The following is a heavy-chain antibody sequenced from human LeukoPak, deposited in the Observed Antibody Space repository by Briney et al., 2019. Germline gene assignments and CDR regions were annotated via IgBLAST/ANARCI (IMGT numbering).Heavy chain of an antibody. V-gene: IGHV4-59*01. J-gene: IGHJ4*02. Sequence: PSETLSLTCTVSGGSISSYYWSWIRQPPGKGLEWIGYIYYSGSTNYNPSLKSRVTISVDTSKNQFSLKLSSVTAADTAVYYCARVLDWDSPFDYWGQGTLVTVSS. D-gene: IGHD3/OR15-3a*01. CDR2: IYYSGST. CDR3: ARVLDWDSPFDY. CDR1: GGSISSYY.